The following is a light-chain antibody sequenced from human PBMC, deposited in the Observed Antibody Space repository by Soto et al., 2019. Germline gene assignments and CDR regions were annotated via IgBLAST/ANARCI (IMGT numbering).Light chain of an antibody. V-gene: IGLV2-8*01. J-gene: IGLJ2*01. CDR3: TSYAGYNNPVV. CDR1: SSDVGSYNY. CDR2: EVN. Sequence: QSVLTQPPSASGSPEQSVTISCTGTSSDVGSYNYVSWYQQHPDKAPKLMIYEVNKRPSGVPDRFSGSKSGNTASLTVSGLQAEDEADYYCTSYAGYNNPVVFGGGTKLTVL.